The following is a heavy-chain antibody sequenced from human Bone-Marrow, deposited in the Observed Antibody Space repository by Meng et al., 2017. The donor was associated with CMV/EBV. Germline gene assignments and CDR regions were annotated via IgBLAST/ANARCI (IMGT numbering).Heavy chain of an antibody. CDR1: GGSFSDYY. J-gene: IGHJ6*02. V-gene: IGHV3-53*01. CDR3: ARDSASWAAAALPDYYYYGMDV. D-gene: IGHD6-13*01. CDR2: IYSGGST. Sequence: ETLSLTCAVYGGSFSDYYWNWIRQPPGKGLEWVSVIYSGGSTYYADSVKGRFTISRDNSKNTLYLQMNSLRAEDTAVYYCARDSASWAAAALPDYYYYGMDVWAQGTTVTFSS.